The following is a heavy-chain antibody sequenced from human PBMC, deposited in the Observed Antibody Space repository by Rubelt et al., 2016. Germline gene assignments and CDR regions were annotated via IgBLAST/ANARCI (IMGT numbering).Heavy chain of an antibody. J-gene: IGHJ4*02. Sequence: QVQLQESGPGLVKPSETLSLTCTVSGGSISSYYWSWIRQPPGKGLEWVGYLYYSGSTNYNPSLKSRVTISVDTSKNQFSLKLNAVTAADTAVYYCARHFRTAGRGGFDYWGQGTLVTVSS. CDR1: GGSISSYY. CDR3: ARHFRTAGRGGFDY. CDR2: LYYSGST. V-gene: IGHV4-59*08. D-gene: IGHD1-1*01.